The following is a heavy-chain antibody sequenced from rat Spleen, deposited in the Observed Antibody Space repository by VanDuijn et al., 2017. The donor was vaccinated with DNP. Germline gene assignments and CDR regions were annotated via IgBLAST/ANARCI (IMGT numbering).Heavy chain of an antibody. Sequence: EVQLVESGGGPVQPGRSLKLSCVASGFTFSDHNMAWVRQAPKKGLEWVATITYDGSNTYYRDSVKGRFIISRNNARSTLYLQMDSLRSDDTATYYCAGRPPPTRGPFDYWGQGIMVTVSS. CDR1: GFTFSDHN. CDR2: ITYDGSNT. CDR3: AGRPPPTRGPFDY. V-gene: IGHV5-7*01. J-gene: IGHJ2*01. D-gene: IGHD1-4*01.